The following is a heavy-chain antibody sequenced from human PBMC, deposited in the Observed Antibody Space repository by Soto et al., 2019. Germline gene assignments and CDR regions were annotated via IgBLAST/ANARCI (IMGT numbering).Heavy chain of an antibody. CDR1: GYTFTGYY. Sequence: QVQLVQSGAEVKKPGASVKVSCKASGYTFTGYYMHWVRQAPGQGLEWMGWINPNSGGTNYAQKFQGWVTMTRDTSISTAYMERRRLGSDDTAVYYWASSTLAYCGGDCYPDAFDIWGQGTMVTVSS. D-gene: IGHD2-21*02. J-gene: IGHJ3*02. CDR3: ASSTLAYCGGDCYPDAFDI. CDR2: INPNSGGT. V-gene: IGHV1-2*04.